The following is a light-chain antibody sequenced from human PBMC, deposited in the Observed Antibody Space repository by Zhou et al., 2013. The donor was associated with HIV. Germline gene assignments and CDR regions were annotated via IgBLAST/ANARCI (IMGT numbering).Light chain of an antibody. Sequence: DIQMTQSPSFLSASVGDRVTITCQASQDINSYLNWFQQKSGQAPKLLIYDASNLEKGVPSRFSGSGSGTDFTLTISSLQPEDFATYYCQHTFTTPITFGGGTRVEIK. V-gene: IGKV1-39*01. J-gene: IGKJ4*01. CDR3: QHTFTTPIT. CDR1: QDINSY. CDR2: DAS.